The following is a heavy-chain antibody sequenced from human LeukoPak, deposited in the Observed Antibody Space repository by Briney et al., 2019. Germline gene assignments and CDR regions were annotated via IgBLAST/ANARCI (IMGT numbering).Heavy chain of an antibody. CDR2: ISDSGRST. CDR3: AKRGMVGVKEAFDI. J-gene: IGHJ3*02. V-gene: IGHV3-23*01. D-gene: IGHD1-26*01. CDR1: GFTFSSYA. Sequence: GGSLRLSCAASGFTFSSYAMSWVRQAPGKGLEWVSAISDSGRSTYYAESVKGRFAISRDNSKNTLFLQMNILRAEDAALYYCAKRGMVGVKEAFDIWGQGTMVTVSS.